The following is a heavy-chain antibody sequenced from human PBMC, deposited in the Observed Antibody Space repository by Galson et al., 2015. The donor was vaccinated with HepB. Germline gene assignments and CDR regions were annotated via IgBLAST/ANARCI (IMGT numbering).Heavy chain of an antibody. CDR1: GFTFSDYY. J-gene: IGHJ4*02. Sequence: SLRLSCAASGFTFSDYYMSWIRQAPGKGLEWLSYISSTGTYTNYADSVKGRFTVSRDNVKNSISLQMNRLSVEDTAIYYCARVADADYGDHSHFDSWGQGTLVTVSS. CDR3: ARVADADYGDHSHFDS. CDR2: ISSTGTYT. V-gene: IGHV3-11*06. D-gene: IGHD4-17*01.